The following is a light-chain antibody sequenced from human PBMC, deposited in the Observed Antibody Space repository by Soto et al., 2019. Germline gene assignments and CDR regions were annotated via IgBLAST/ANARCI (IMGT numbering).Light chain of an antibody. V-gene: IGKV3-15*01. CDR3: QQYNNWPFT. J-gene: IGKJ4*01. CDR2: GAS. Sequence: EIVMTQSPATLSVSPGERATLSCRASQSVSSNLAWYQQKPGQAPRLLIYGASTRATGIPARFSGSGSGTEFSLTISSLQSEDSAVYYCQQYNNWPFTFGGGTKVDIK. CDR1: QSVSSN.